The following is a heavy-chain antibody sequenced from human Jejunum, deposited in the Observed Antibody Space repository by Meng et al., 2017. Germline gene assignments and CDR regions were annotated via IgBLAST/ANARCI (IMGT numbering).Heavy chain of an antibody. CDR1: GYSSSCGQSF. V-gene: IGHV4-30-4*01. CDR3: ARGELLWDY. D-gene: IGHD2-2*01. CDR2: MDYRGST. Sequence: VQLTQTRPGHVKPSQSLSLTSSVCGYSSSCGQSFWSWIRQPPGKGLEWIGYMDYRGSTFYNPSLKSRVTISVDTSKNQFSLKLSSVTAADTVVYFCARGELLWDYWGQGTLVTVSS. J-gene: IGHJ4*02.